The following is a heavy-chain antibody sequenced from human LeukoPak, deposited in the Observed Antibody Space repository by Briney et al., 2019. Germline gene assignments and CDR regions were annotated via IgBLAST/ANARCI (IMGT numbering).Heavy chain of an antibody. J-gene: IGHJ4*02. D-gene: IGHD2-2*01. CDR3: ARAGYAHFDY. CDR2: IYYSGST. CDR1: GGSISGYY. Sequence: SETLSLTCTVSGGSISGYYWSWIRQPPGKGLEWIGNIYYSGSTNYNPSLKSRVTISVDTSKNQFSLKLSSVTAADTAVYYCARAGYAHFDYWGQGTLVTVSS. V-gene: IGHV4-59*01.